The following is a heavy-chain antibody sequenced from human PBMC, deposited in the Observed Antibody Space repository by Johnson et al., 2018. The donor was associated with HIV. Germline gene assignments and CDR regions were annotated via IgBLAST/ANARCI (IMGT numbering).Heavy chain of an antibody. V-gene: IGHV3-20*04. D-gene: IGHD1-14*01. J-gene: IGHJ3*01. Sequence: MQLVESGGGVVRPGGSLRLSCATSGFTFDDYGMSWVRQAPGKGLEWVSGINWNGGSTNYPGSMKGGFTISRENVKNFVYLQMNSLTAGDTAVYYCVREHRADESFDLWGQGTMVTVSS. CDR2: INWNGGST. CDR3: VREHRADESFDL. CDR1: GFTFDDYG.